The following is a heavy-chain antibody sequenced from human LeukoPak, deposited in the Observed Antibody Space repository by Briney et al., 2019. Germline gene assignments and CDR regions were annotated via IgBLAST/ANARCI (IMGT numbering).Heavy chain of an antibody. Sequence: GGSLRLSCAASGFTFDDYGMSWVRQAPGKGLEWVSGINWNGGSTGYADSVKGRFTISRDNAKNSLYLQMNSLRAEDTALYHCARAPTYYYDSSGYYYVYYFDNWGQGTLVTVSA. J-gene: IGHJ4*02. CDR3: ARAPTYYYDSSGYYYVYYFDN. D-gene: IGHD3-22*01. CDR1: GFTFDDYG. V-gene: IGHV3-20*01. CDR2: INWNGGST.